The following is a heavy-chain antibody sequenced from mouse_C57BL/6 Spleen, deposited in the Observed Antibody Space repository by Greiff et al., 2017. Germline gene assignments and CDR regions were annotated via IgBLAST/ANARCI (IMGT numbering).Heavy chain of an antibody. CDR2: ISDGGSYT. CDR3: AREGDGYPFAY. CDR1: GFTFSSYA. D-gene: IGHD2-3*01. Sequence: VQLKESGGGLVKPGGSLKLSCAASGFTFSSYAMSWVRQTPEKRLEWVATISDGGSYTYYPDNVKGRFTISRDNAKNNLYLQMSHLKSEDTAMYYCAREGDGYPFAYWGQGTLVTVSA. J-gene: IGHJ3*01. V-gene: IGHV5-4*01.